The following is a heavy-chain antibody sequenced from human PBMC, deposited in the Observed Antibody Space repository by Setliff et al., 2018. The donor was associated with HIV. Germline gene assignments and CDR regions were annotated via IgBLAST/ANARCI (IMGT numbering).Heavy chain of an antibody. D-gene: IGHD6-19*01. J-gene: IGHJ3*02. Sequence: ASVQVSCKASGYSFARYGLSWVRQAPGQGLEWMGWISGFNGNTKYAQSFQDRVAMTTETATSTAYMEMRSLRSDDTAVYFCARVPYRSAWFSGGHDAFDIGGQGTMVTVSS. V-gene: IGHV1-18*01. CDR1: GYSFARYG. CDR3: ARVPYRSAWFSGGHDAFDI. CDR2: ISGFNGNT.